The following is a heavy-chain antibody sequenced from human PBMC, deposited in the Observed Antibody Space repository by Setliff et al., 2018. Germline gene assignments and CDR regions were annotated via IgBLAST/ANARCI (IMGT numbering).Heavy chain of an antibody. CDR3: ARDPWQWLTTFTSAEYFQH. CDR2: IIPIFGTA. V-gene: IGHV1-69*13. D-gene: IGHD6-19*01. J-gene: IGHJ1*01. CDR1: GGTFSSYA. Sequence: ASVKVSCKASGGTFSSYAISWVRQAPGQGLEWMGGIIPIFGTANYAQKFQGRVTITADESTSTAYMELSSLRSEDTAVYYCARDPWQWLTTFTSAEYFQHWGQGTLVTVPQ.